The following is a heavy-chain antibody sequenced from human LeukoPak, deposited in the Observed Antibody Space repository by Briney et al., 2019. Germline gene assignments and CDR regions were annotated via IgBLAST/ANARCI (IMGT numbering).Heavy chain of an antibody. CDR3: AKGWRKYCTVGSCYSPLYYFDY. J-gene: IGHJ4*02. V-gene: IGHV3-23*01. Sequence: HPGGSLRLSCAPSGHTFSSYAMNWVRQAPGKGLEWVSGISVSGGTTHYADSVKGRFTISRDNSKNTLYLQMNSLRAEYTAVYYCAKGWRKYCTVGSCYSPLYYFDYWGQGTLVTVSS. CDR2: ISVSGGTT. CDR1: GHTFSSYA. D-gene: IGHD2-15*01.